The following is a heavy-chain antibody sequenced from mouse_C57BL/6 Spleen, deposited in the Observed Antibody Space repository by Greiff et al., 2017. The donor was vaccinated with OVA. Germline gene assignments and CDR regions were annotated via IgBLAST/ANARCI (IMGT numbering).Heavy chain of an antibody. CDR2: IYPGSGST. CDR1: GYTFTSYW. CDR3: AREPGTRGFAY. D-gene: IGHD3-1*01. Sequence: QVQLKESGAELVKPGASVKMSCKASGYTFTSYWITWVKQRPGQGLEWIGDIYPGSGSTNYNEKFKSKATLTVDTSSSTAYMQLSSLTSEDSAVYYCAREPGTRGFAYWGQGTLVTVSA. J-gene: IGHJ3*01. V-gene: IGHV1-55*01.